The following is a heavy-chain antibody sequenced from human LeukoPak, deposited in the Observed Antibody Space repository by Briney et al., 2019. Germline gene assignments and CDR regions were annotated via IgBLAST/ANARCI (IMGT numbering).Heavy chain of an antibody. J-gene: IGHJ4*02. CDR3: AHSTVVIGIDY. CDR2: IYWDDNK. V-gene: IGHV2-5*02. CDR1: GFSLSTSGVG. D-gene: IGHD4-23*01. Sequence: SGPTLVKPTETLTLTCTFSGFSLSTSGVGVGWVRQPPGKALEWLALIYWDDNKRYSPSLKSRLTITRDTSKNQVVLTVANMDPVDTATYYCAHSTVVIGIDYWGQGTLVTVSS.